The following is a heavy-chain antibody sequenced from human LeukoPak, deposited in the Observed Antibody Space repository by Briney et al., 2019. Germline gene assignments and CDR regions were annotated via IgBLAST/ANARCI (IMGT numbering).Heavy chain of an antibody. CDR3: ARGPHDSSGWSLYYYYYYGMDV. D-gene: IGHD6-19*01. Sequence: ASVKVSCKASGYTFTSYAMNWVRQAPGQGLEWMGWINTNTGNPTYAQGFTGRFVFSLDTSVSTAYLQISSLKAEDTAVYYCARGPHDSSGWSLYYYYYYGMDVWGQGTTVTVSS. CDR2: INTNTGNP. V-gene: IGHV7-4-1*02. CDR1: GYTFTSYA. J-gene: IGHJ6*02.